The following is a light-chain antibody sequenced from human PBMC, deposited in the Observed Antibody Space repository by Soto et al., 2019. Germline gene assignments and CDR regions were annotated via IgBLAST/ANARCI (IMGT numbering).Light chain of an antibody. CDR2: EVN. Sequence: QSALTQPASVSGSPGQSITISCTGTSSDVGGYNYVSWYQQHPGKAPKLMIYEVNNRPSGVSNRFSGSKYGNTAALTSSGLQAEDEADYYCSSYTSSSIDYVFGPGTKLTVL. CDR3: SSYTSSSIDYV. CDR1: SSDVGGYNY. J-gene: IGLJ1*01. V-gene: IGLV2-14*01.